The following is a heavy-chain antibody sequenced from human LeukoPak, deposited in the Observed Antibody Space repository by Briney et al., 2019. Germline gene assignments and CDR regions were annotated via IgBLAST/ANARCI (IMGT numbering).Heavy chain of an antibody. Sequence: GGSLRLSCAASGFTFSSYSMNWVRQAPGKGLEWVAVISYDGSNKYYADSVKGRFTISRDNSKNTLYLQMNSLRAEDTAVYYCARDRVVNYYDSSGPDYWGQGTLVTVSS. CDR3: ARDRVVNYYDSSGPDY. V-gene: IGHV3-30*03. CDR1: GFTFSSYS. CDR2: ISYDGSNK. J-gene: IGHJ4*02. D-gene: IGHD3-22*01.